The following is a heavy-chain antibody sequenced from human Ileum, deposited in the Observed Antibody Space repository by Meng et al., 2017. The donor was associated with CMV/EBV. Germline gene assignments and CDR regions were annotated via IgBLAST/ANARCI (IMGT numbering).Heavy chain of an antibody. D-gene: IGHD3-3*01. V-gene: IGHV1-2*02. J-gene: IGHJ4*02. CDR3: ARDLWSGSSDYFDY. Sequence: VELGKPGAGWKKPGASVKVSCKASGYTFIDYYIQWVRQAPGQGLEWMGWINPKNGGTLYAQKFQGRVTMTRDTSINTVYMELNRLTSDDTAVYFCARDLWSGSSDYFDYWGQGTLVTVSS. CDR2: INPKNGGT. CDR1: GYTFIDYY.